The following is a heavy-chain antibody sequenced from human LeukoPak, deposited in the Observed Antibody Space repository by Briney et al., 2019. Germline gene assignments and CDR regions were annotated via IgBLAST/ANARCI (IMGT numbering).Heavy chain of an antibody. CDR3: ARGMGLQYYYYYGMDV. CDR1: GFTFSSYS. CDR2: ISSSSSYI. Sequence: GGSLRLSCAASGFTFSSYSMNWVRQAPGKGLEWVSSISSSSSYIYYADSVKGRFTISRDNAKNSLCLQMNSLRAEDTAVYYCARGMGLQYYYYYGMDVWGQGTTVTVSS. V-gene: IGHV3-21*01. J-gene: IGHJ6*02.